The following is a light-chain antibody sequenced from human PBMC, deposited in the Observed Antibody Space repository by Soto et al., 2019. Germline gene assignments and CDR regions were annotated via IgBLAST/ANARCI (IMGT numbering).Light chain of an antibody. CDR1: QSVSSN. Sequence: EIVMTQSPATLSVSPGERATLSCRASQSVSSNLAWYQQKPGQAPRLLIYGASTRATGIPARFSGSGSGTEFTLNISSLQSEDFEVYYCQQYNNWTPYTFGQGTKLEIK. V-gene: IGKV3-15*01. J-gene: IGKJ2*01. CDR2: GAS. CDR3: QQYNNWTPYT.